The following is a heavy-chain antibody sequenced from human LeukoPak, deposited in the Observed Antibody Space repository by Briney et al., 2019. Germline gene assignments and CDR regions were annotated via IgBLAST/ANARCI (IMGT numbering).Heavy chain of an antibody. V-gene: IGHV4-30-2*01. D-gene: IGHD2-21*02. CDR1: GGSISSGGYS. Sequence: SQTLSLTCAVSGGSISSGGYSWSWIRQPPGKGLEWIGYIYHSGSTYYNPSLKSRVTIPVDRSKNQFSLKLSSVTAADTAVYYCARAGVTPFDYWGQGTLVTVSS. CDR2: IYHSGST. CDR3: ARAGVTPFDY. J-gene: IGHJ4*02.